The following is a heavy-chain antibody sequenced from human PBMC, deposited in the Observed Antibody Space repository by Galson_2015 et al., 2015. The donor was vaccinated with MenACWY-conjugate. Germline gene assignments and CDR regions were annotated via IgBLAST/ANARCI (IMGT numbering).Heavy chain of an antibody. D-gene: IGHD2-15*01. J-gene: IGHJ4*02. V-gene: IGHV3-7*03. CDR1: GFTFNNYW. CDR3: ARDLGFYCSHNDCYSPY. Sequence: SLRLSCAASGFTFNNYWMSWVRQVPGKGPEWVANIKQDGSEKYYVDSVRGRLTISGDNAKSSLFLQMNSLRAEDTAVYYCARDLGFYCSHNDCYSPYWGQGTLVTVSS. CDR2: IKQDGSEK.